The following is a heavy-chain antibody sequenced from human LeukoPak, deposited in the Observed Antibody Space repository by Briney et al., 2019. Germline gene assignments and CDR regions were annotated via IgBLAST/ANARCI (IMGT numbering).Heavy chain of an antibody. V-gene: IGHV3-30*02. D-gene: IGHD2-2*01. CDR2: IRYDGGNK. Sequence: GGSLRLSCAASGFTFSSYGMHWVRQAPGKGLEWVAFIRYDGGNKYYADSVKGRFTISRDNSKNTLYLQMNSLRAEDTAVYYCAKDCSSTSCFWGYWGQGTLVTVSS. CDR1: GFTFSSYG. J-gene: IGHJ4*02. CDR3: AKDCSSTSCFWGY.